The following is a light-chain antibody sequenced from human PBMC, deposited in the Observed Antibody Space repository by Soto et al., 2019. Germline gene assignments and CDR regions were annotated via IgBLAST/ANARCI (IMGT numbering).Light chain of an antibody. V-gene: IGKV1-17*03. CDR2: AAY. CDR3: LKHNTYQWK. CDR1: QDISNY. J-gene: IGKJ1*01. Sequence: DIEMTHAPSSMSASVVDRVNITFLASQDISNYLAWFQQKQGKVPKRLISAAYSQQSGVKSRFGGSGSGKEFTITIRSMQTEDFENYYCLKHNTYQWKCGNGHKVDIK.